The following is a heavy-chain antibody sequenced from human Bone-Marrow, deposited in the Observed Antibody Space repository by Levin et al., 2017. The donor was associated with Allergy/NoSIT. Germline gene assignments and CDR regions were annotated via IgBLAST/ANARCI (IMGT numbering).Heavy chain of an antibody. CDR3: ARGYGSGSYFWAYY. V-gene: IGHV4-39*01. Sequence: SETLSLTCTVSGGSISSSTYNWGWIRQPPGKGLEWIGSIYYSGSTYYNPSLKSRVTISVDTSKNQFSLKLSSVTAADTAVYYCARGYGSGSYFWAYYWGQGTLVTVSS. CDR2: IYYSGST. J-gene: IGHJ4*02. D-gene: IGHD3-10*01. CDR1: GGSISSSTYN.